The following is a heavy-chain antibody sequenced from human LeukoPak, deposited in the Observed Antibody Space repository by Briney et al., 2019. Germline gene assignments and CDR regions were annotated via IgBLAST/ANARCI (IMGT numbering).Heavy chain of an antibody. D-gene: IGHD3-3*01. Sequence: GGSLRLSCVASGLTFSDHAMTWVRQAPGKKLEWVSDIYSDGSTFYADSVKGRFTISRDNSKNTLYLQMNSLRAEDTAVYHCARYDFILISYFDLWAVAPWSLSPQ. CDR3: ARYDFILISYFDL. J-gene: IGHJ2*01. CDR1: GLTFSDHA. CDR2: IYSDGST. V-gene: IGHV3-53*01.